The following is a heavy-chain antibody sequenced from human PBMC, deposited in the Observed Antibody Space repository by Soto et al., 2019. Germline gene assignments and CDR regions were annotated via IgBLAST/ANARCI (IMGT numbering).Heavy chain of an antibody. CDR2: IYWDDDK. Sequence: QITLKESGPTLVKPTQTLTLTCTFSGFSLSTSGVGVGWIRQPPGKALEWLALIYWDDDKRYSPSLKSRLTITSDTXXNXVXXTMTHMDPVDTATYYCAHRRAYCSGGTCYSIWFDPWGQGTLVTVSS. CDR1: GFSLSTSGVG. J-gene: IGHJ5*02. D-gene: IGHD2-15*01. CDR3: AHRRAYCSGGTCYSIWFDP. V-gene: IGHV2-5*02.